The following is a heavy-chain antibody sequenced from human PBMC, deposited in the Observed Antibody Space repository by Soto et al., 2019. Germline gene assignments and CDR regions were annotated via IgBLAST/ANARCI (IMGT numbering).Heavy chain of an antibody. CDR3: ARGRDGGAAI. CDR1: GGSFSGYY. V-gene: IGHV4-34*01. J-gene: IGHJ4*02. D-gene: IGHD4-17*01. Sequence: QVQLQQWGAGLLKPSETLSLTCAVYGGSFSGYYWSWIRQPPGKGLEWIGEINPSGTTNYTPSLKXRVTLSGDTPKSQFSLKMTSVTAADTAVYYCARGRDGGAAIWGQGTLVTVSS. CDR2: INPSGTT.